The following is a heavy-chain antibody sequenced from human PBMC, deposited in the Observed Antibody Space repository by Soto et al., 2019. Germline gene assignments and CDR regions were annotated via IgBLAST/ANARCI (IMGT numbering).Heavy chain of an antibody. CDR1: GGSISSGDYY. D-gene: IGHD2-15*01. CDR2: IYYSGST. J-gene: IGHJ4*02. V-gene: IGHV4-30-4*01. CDR3: ARAPVVISRRYFDY. Sequence: SETLSLTCTVSGGSISSGDYYWRWVRQPPGKSLEWIGYIYYSGSTYYNPSLKSRVTISVDTSKIQFSLKLSSVTAADTAVYYCARAPVVISRRYFDYWGQGTLVTVSS.